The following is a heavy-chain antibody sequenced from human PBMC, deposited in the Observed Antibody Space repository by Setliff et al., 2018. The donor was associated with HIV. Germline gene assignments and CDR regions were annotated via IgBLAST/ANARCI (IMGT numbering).Heavy chain of an antibody. CDR1: GYTFTSYA. V-gene: IGHV7-4-1*02. D-gene: IGHD3-10*01. CDR3: ARGCSLVRGSGSPEYYYMDV. J-gene: IGHJ6*03. Sequence: ASVKVSCKASGYTFTSYAMNWVRQAPGQGLEWMGWINTNTGNPTYAQGFTGRFVFSLDTSISTAYMELSSLRFEDTAVYYCARGCSLVRGSGSPEYYYMDVWGKGTTVTVSS. CDR2: INTNTGNP.